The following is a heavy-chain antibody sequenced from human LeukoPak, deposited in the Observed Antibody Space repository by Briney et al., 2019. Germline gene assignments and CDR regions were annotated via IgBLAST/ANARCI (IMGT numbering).Heavy chain of an antibody. CDR2: IYYSGST. CDR1: GGSISSGSYY. CDR3: ARDIRTDYYDSSGYFDY. D-gene: IGHD3-22*01. V-gene: IGHV4-39*07. J-gene: IGHJ4*02. Sequence: SETLSLTCTVSGGSISSGSYYWSWIRQPPGKGLEWIGSIYYSGSTYYNPSLKSRVTISVDTSKNQFSLKLSSVTAADTAVYYCARDIRTDYYDSSGYFDYWGQGTLVTVSS.